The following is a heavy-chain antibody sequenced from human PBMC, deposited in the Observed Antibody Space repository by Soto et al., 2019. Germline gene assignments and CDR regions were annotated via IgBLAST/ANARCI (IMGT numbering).Heavy chain of an antibody. CDR3: ARGLDHLGLDG. CDR1: GYSINSRYY. Sequence: SETLSLICTVSGYSINSRYYWGWVRQPPGKGLEWIAAMYHSGSTYYNPSLKSRVTISIDTSKNLFSLQLTSVTAADTAIYYCARGLDHLGLDGWGQGTKGPVSS. D-gene: IGHD3-16*01. J-gene: IGHJ6*02. V-gene: IGHV4-38-2*02. CDR2: MYHSGST.